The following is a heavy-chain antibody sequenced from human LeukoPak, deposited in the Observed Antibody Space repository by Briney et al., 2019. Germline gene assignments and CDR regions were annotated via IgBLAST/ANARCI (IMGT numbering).Heavy chain of an antibody. J-gene: IGHJ4*02. CDR1: GFTFSSYG. CDR3: VKRLAGTYYFDY. Sequence: PGGSLRLSCSASGFTFSSYGMHWVRQAPGKGLEYVSVISSNGGSTDYADSVKGRFTISRDNSKNTLYLQMSSLRVEDTAEYYCVKRLAGTYYFDYWGQGTLVTVSS. V-gene: IGHV3-64D*06. CDR2: ISSNGGST. D-gene: IGHD3-10*01.